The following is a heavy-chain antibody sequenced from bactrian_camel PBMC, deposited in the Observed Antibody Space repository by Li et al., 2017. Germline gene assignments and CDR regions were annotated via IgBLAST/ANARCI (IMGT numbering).Heavy chain of an antibody. CDR1: EYTYSEYN. CDR2: LDGRRT. CDR3: AARGPSCYTKLSVRDFTY. V-gene: IGHV3S26*01. Sequence: HVQLVESGGGSVQTGGSLRLSCAASEYTYSEYNMAWFRQAPGKGREGVAGLDGRRTGYTDSVKGRFTISRDNAKRMLYLQMDNLTPEDTAMYYCAARGPSCYTKLSVRDFTYWGQGTQVTVS. D-gene: IGHD3*01. J-gene: IGHJ6*01.